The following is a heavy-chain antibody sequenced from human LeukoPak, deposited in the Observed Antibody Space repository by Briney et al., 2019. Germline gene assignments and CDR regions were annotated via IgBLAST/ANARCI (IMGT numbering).Heavy chain of an antibody. J-gene: IGHJ3*02. V-gene: IGHV3-15*01. Sequence: GRSLRLSCAASGFSFSSAWMSWVRQAPGKGLEWVGRIKSKTNGGITDYAAPVKGRFTISRDDSKNTLYLQTDSLKTEDTAVYYCAREGVGGGAFDIWGQGTMVTVSA. D-gene: IGHD3-10*01. CDR2: IKSKTNGGIT. CDR3: AREGVGGGAFDI. CDR1: GFSFSSAW.